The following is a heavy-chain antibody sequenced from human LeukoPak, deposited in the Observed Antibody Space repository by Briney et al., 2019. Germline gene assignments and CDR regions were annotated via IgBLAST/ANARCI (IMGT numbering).Heavy chain of an antibody. D-gene: IGHD3-16*01. CDR3: AREDLTGFGWFDA. J-gene: IGHJ5*02. CDR2: IYTSRST. CDR1: GGSISSGSYY. Sequence: PSQTLSLTCTVSGGSISSGSYYWSWIRPPAGKGLEWIGRIYTSRSTNYNPSLKSRVTISVDASKNQFSLKLSSVTAADTAVYYCAREDLTGFGWFDAWGQGTLVTVSS. V-gene: IGHV4-61*02.